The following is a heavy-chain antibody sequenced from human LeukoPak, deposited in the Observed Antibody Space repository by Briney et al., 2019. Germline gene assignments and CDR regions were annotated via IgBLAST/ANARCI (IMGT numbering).Heavy chain of an antibody. J-gene: IGHJ3*02. CDR3: AKDLRLPQFFPDAFDI. CDR1: GFTFSSYA. D-gene: IGHD6-25*01. V-gene: IGHV3-23*01. Sequence: GGSLRLSCAASGFTFSSYAMSWVRQAPGKGLEWVSAISGSGGSTYYADSVKGRFTISRDNSKNTLYLQMNSLRAEDTAVYYCAKDLRLPQFFPDAFDIWGQGTMVTVSS. CDR2: ISGSGGST.